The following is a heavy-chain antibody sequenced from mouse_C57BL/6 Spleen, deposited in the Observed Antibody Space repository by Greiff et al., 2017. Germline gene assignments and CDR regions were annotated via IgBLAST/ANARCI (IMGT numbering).Heavy chain of an antibody. CDR2: IWRGGST. Sequence: QVQLQQSGPGLVQPSQSLSITCTVSGFSLTSYGVHWVRQSPGKGLEWLGVIWRGGSTDYKAAFMSRLSITKDNSKSQVFFKMNSLQADDTAIYCWAKTAQATGYFDVWGTGTTVTVSS. CDR3: AKTAQATGYFDV. J-gene: IGHJ1*03. CDR1: GFSLTSYG. D-gene: IGHD3-2*02. V-gene: IGHV2-5*01.